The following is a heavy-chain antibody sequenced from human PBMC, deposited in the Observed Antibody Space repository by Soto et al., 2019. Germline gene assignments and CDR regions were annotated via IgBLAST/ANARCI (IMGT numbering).Heavy chain of an antibody. Sequence: QAQLVEPGGCVVQPGRPLRLFCAASGFSFSRYGMHWLRHIPGPGLEWVAVISYDGSLQVYADYVKVRFTISRDSANNTVLLNMTTMRADDTAVYYCVQDRGYGQASAPYSWGQGTLISISS. D-gene: IGHD5-18*01. V-gene: IGHV3-30*18. J-gene: IGHJ4*02. CDR3: VQDRGYGQASAPYS. CDR1: GFSFSRYG. CDR2: ISYDGSLQ.